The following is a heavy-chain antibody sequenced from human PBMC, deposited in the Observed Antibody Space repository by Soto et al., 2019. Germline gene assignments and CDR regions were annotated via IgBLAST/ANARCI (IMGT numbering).Heavy chain of an antibody. CDR3: ARAGSGTHYYGSGSYHMAY. CDR2: IYYSGST. D-gene: IGHD3-10*01. Sequence: PSETLSLTCTVSGGSISSGGYYWSWIRQHPGKGLEWIGYIYYSGSTYYNPSLKSRVTISVDTSKNQFSLKLSSVTAADAAVYYCARAGSGTHYYGSGSYHMAYWGQGTLVTVSS. V-gene: IGHV4-31*03. J-gene: IGHJ4*02. CDR1: GGSISSGGYY.